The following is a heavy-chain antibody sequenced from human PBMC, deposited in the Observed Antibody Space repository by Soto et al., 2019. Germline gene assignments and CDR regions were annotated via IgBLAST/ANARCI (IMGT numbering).Heavy chain of an antibody. D-gene: IGHD3-10*01. J-gene: IGHJ4*02. V-gene: IGHV3-30-3*01. Sequence: QVQLVESGGGVVQPGRSLRLSCAASGFTFSSYAMHWVRQAPGKGLEWVAVISYDGSNKYYADSVKGRFTISRDNSKNTLYLQMNSLRAEDTAVYYCARDTARAYYYGSGSQGVWGQGTLVTVPS. CDR3: ARDTARAYYYGSGSQGV. CDR1: GFTFSSYA. CDR2: ISYDGSNK.